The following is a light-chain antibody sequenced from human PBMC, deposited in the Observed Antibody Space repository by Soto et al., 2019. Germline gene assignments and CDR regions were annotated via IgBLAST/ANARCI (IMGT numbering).Light chain of an antibody. J-gene: IGKJ2*01. CDR2: DAY. V-gene: IGKV3-20*01. CDR1: QRVAYNY. CDR3: QQTGSLPFT. Sequence: EIVLTQSPGTLSLSPGERATLSCRASQRVAYNYLAWYQQKPGQVPSLLIYDAYIRATGIPDRFSGSGSGTDFTLTISRLEPEDFVVYYCQQTGSLPFTFGQGTKLEIK.